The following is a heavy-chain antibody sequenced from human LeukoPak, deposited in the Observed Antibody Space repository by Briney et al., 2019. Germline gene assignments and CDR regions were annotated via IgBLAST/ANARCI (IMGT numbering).Heavy chain of an antibody. CDR1: GLTFSSYS. V-gene: IGHV3-48*01. J-gene: IGHJ6*03. CDR3: ARRTRPRIQLWGGNYYMDV. CDR2: ISSSSSTI. D-gene: IGHD5-18*01. Sequence: QTGGSLRLSCAASGLTFSSYSMNWVRQAPGKGLEWVSYISSSSSTIYYADSVKGRFTISRDNAKNSLYLQMNSLRAEDTAVYYCARRTRPRIQLWGGNYYMDVWGKGTTVTVSS.